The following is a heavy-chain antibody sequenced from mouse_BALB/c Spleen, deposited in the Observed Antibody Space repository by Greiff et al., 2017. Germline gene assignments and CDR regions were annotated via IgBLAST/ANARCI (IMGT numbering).Heavy chain of an antibody. Sequence: QVQLQQSGAELAKPGASVKMSCKASGYTFTSYWMHWVKQRPGQGLEWIGYINPSTGYTEYNQKFKDKATLTADKSSSTAYMQLSSLTSEDSAVYYCARGDPTSGGDYWGQGTSVTVSS. J-gene: IGHJ4*01. D-gene: IGHD3-1*01. CDR2: INPSTGYT. CDR1: GYTFTSYW. CDR3: ARGDPTSGGDY. V-gene: IGHV1-7*01.